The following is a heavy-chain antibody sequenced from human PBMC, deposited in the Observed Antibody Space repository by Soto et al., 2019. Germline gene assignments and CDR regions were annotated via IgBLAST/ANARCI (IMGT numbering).Heavy chain of an antibody. Sequence: GGSLRLSCTASGFTFGDYAMSWVRQAPGKGLEWVGFIRSKSYGGTTEYAASVKGRFTISSDDSKSIAYLQMNSLNTEDTAVYYCTRYRYSIFHQVGYYYYYGMDVWGQGTTVTVSS. D-gene: IGHD3-16*02. CDR3: TRYRYSIFHQVGYYYYYGMDV. CDR2: IRSKSYGGTT. CDR1: GFTFGDYA. J-gene: IGHJ6*02. V-gene: IGHV3-49*04.